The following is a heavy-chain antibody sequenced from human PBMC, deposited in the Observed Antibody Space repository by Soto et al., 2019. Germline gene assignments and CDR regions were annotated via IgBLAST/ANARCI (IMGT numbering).Heavy chain of an antibody. V-gene: IGHV4-39*01. Sequence: SETLSLTCTVSGGSISSSSYYWGWIRQPPGKGLEWIGSIYYSGSTYYNPSLKSRVTISVDTSKNQFSLQLSSVTAADTAVYYCARLVLSGSGWSDYWGQGTLVTVSS. CDR3: ARLVLSGSGWSDY. D-gene: IGHD6-19*01. CDR1: GGSISSSSYY. CDR2: IYYSGST. J-gene: IGHJ4*02.